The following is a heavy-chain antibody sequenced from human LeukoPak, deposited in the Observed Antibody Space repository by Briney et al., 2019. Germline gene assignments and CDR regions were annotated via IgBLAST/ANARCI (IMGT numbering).Heavy chain of an antibody. CDR3: ARGRFYYDSSGYSRSGWFDP. CDR1: GGSFSGYY. CDR2: INHSGST. D-gene: IGHD3-22*01. V-gene: IGHV4-34*01. Sequence: PSETLSLTCAVYGGSFSGYYWSWIRQPPGKGLEWIGEINHSGSTHYNPSLKSRVTISVDTSKNQFSLKLSSVTAADTAVYYCARGRFYYDSSGYSRSGWFDPWGQGTLVTVSS. J-gene: IGHJ5*02.